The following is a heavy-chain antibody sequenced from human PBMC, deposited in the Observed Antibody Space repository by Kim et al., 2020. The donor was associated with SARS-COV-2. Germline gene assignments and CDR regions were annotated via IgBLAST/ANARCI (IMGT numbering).Heavy chain of an antibody. V-gene: IGHV1-24*01. Sequence: ASVKVSCKVSGYTLTELSMHWVRQAPGKGLEWMGGFDPEDGETIYAQKFQGRVTMTEDTSTDTAYMELSSLRSEDTAVYYCATLTTVTTYTFLVYWGQGTLVTVSS. CDR2: FDPEDGET. J-gene: IGHJ4*02. CDR3: ATLTTVTTYTFLVY. D-gene: IGHD4-17*01. CDR1: GYTLTELS.